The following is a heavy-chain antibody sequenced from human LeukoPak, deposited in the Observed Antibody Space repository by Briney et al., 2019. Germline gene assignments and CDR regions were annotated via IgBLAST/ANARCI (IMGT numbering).Heavy chain of an antibody. CDR3: AGVGVWDILTGYYKPNFDY. CDR1: GGSFSGYY. V-gene: IGHV4-34*01. Sequence: SETLSLTCAVYGGSFSGYYWSWIRQPPGKGLEWIGEINHSGSPTYNPSLKSRVTISVDQSKNQFSLKLSSVTAADTAVYYCAGVGVWDILTGYYKPNFDYWGQGTLVTVSP. CDR2: INHSGSP. J-gene: IGHJ4*02. D-gene: IGHD3-9*01.